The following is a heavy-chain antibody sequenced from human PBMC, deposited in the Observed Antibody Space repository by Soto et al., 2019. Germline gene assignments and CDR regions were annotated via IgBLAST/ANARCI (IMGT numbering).Heavy chain of an antibody. CDR3: ARGQKKSSSSRILPTETTWFDP. Sequence: QVQLQQWGAGLLKPSETLSLTCAVYGGSFSGYYWSWIRQPPGKGLEWIGEIDHSGSTKYNPSLKSRVIISVDTSKKQFSLKVSSVTVADTAVYYCARGQKKSSSSRILPTETTWFDPWGQGTLVIVSS. CDR2: IDHSGST. V-gene: IGHV4-34*01. D-gene: IGHD6-6*01. J-gene: IGHJ5*02. CDR1: GGSFSGYY.